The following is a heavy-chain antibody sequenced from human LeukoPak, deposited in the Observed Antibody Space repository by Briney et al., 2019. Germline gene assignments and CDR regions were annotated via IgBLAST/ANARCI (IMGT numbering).Heavy chain of an antibody. V-gene: IGHV4-30-2*01. CDR3: ARVPIQRTVSPPDYFDY. CDR2: IYHSEST. Sequence: SQTLSLTCTVSGGSISSGGYYWSWIRQPPGKGLEWIGYIYHSESTYYNPSLKSRVTISVDRSKNQFSLKLSSVTAADTAVYYCARVPIQRTVSPPDYFDYWGQGTLVTVSS. D-gene: IGHD5-18*01. CDR1: GGSISSGGYY. J-gene: IGHJ4*02.